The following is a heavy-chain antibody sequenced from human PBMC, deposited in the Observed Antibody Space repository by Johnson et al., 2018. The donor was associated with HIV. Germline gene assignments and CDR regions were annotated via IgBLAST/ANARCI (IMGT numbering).Heavy chain of an antibody. CDR3: ARGHRGGIPEIGGYGI. Sequence: VQLVESGGGLVQPGRSLRLSCAASGFTFDDYAMHWVRQAPGKGLEWVSGISWNSGSIGYADSVKGRFTISRDNAKNSLYLQMNSLRAGDTAVYFCARGHRGGIPEIGGYGIWGRGTMVTV. D-gene: IGHD3-22*01. CDR2: ISWNSGSI. V-gene: IGHV3-9*01. J-gene: IGHJ3*02. CDR1: GFTFDDYA.